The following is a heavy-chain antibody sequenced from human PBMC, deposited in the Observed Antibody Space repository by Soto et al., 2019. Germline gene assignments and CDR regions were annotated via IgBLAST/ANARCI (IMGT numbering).Heavy chain of an antibody. CDR1: GFSLKNAGVG. V-gene: IGHV2-26*01. J-gene: IGHJ6*02. Sequence: HATLKESGHVLVQPTEPLTLTCTVSGFSLKNAGVGVTWIRPPPGKALVWLAVIFSNDEKSYSTSLKSRITISTDPAKSQVVLTMSNLDPLATGTYFCARAWQQFHYSAMDVWGQGTTVTVSS. CDR3: ARAWQQFHYSAMDV. D-gene: IGHD6-13*01. CDR2: IFSNDEK.